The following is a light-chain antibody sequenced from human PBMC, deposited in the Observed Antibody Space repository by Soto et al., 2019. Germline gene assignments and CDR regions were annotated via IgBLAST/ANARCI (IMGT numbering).Light chain of an antibody. V-gene: IGKV3-15*01. J-gene: IGKJ1*01. CDR3: QQYNNWPRT. Sequence: EVVMTQSPATLSVSPGERATLSCRASQSVSNNLAWYQQKPGQAPRLIMYGASTRATGIPARFSGSRSGTEFTLTISSLQSEDFAVYYCQQYNNWPRTFGQGTKVDIK. CDR1: QSVSNN. CDR2: GAS.